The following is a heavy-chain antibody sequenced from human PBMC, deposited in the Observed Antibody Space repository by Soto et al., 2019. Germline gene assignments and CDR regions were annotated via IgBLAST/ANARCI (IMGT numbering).Heavy chain of an antibody. CDR3: EGSWT. Sequence: EVQVLESGGDLVQPGGSLRLSCAASGFTIRNYAMSWVRQAPGRALEWVSGISGSSDRTYYADSVKGRFTISKGTASTTLYLQMNSLRVEDTAVYYCEGSWTWGQGTMVTVSS. V-gene: IGHV3-23*01. J-gene: IGHJ3*01. D-gene: IGHD5-12*01. CDR1: GFTIRNYA. CDR2: ISGSSDRT.